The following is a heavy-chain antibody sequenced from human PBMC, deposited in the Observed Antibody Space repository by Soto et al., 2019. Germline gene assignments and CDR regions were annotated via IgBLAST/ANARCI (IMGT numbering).Heavy chain of an antibody. J-gene: IGHJ6*02. CDR3: ARQDIVVVPAAHSPQHYYYYYGMDV. CDR2: MNPNSGNT. CDR1: GYTFTSYD. D-gene: IGHD2-2*01. Sequence: QVQLVQSGAEVKKPGASVKVSCKASGYTFTSYDINWVRQATGQGLEWMGWMNPNSGNTGYAQKFQGRVTMTRNTPISTAYMELSSLRSEDTAVYYCARQDIVVVPAAHSPQHYYYYYGMDVWGQGTTVTVSS. V-gene: IGHV1-8*01.